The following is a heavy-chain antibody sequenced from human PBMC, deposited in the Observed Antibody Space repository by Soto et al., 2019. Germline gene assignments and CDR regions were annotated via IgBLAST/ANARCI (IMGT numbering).Heavy chain of an antibody. CDR3: AKVKFGSGSYYNWEFDS. Sequence: PVGSLRLSCAASGVTFKNYAMNWVRQAPGKGLEWVSAISGGGGNTYYADSVKGRFTISRDNSKNTPYLQMNSLTAEDTAVYYCAKVKFGSGSYYNWEFDSWGQGSLVTVSS. CDR1: GVTFKNYA. D-gene: IGHD3-10*01. CDR2: ISGGGGNT. J-gene: IGHJ4*02. V-gene: IGHV3-23*01.